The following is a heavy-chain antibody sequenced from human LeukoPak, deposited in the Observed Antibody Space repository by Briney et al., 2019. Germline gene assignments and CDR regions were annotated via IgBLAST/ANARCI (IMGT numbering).Heavy chain of an antibody. CDR1: GGSISSGGYY. CDR3: ARDGIAAAGTVDAFDI. J-gene: IGHJ3*02. Sequence: PSQTLSLTCTVSGGSISSGGYYWSWIRQHPGKGLEWIGYIYYSGSTYYNPSLKSRVTISVDTSKNQFSLKLSSVTAADTAVYYCARDGIAAAGTVDAFDIWGQGTMVTVSS. D-gene: IGHD6-13*01. V-gene: IGHV4-31*03. CDR2: IYYSGST.